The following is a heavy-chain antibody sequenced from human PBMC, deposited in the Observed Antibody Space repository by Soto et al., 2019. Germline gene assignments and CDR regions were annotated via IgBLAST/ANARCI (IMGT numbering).Heavy chain of an antibody. J-gene: IGHJ6*02. D-gene: IGHD5-18*01. CDR3: AKGDTTMITDYYAMDV. CDR1: GFTFTRYA. CDR2: ISGSGGSE. Sequence: WGSLRLSCSVSGFTFTRYAMTWFRQAPGKGLEWVSAISGSGGSEFYADSVKGRFTISRDNSKNTLYLQMKSLRAEDTALYYCAKGDTTMITDYYAMDVWGQGTTVTVSS. V-gene: IGHV3-23*01.